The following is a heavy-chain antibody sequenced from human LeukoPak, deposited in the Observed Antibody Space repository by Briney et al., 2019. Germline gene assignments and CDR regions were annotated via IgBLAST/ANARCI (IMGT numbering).Heavy chain of an antibody. CDR1: GYTFSSYG. V-gene: IGHV1-18*01. CDR2: ISVFDGNT. Sequence: GASVKVSCKASGYTFSSYGISWVRQAPGQGLEWMGWISVFDGNTKYVQKFQGRVTMTTDTSTSTAYMELRSLRSDDTAVYYCASGGFIDDYGDYVYYFDYWGQGTLVTVSS. CDR3: ASGGFIDDYGDYVYYFDY. J-gene: IGHJ4*02. D-gene: IGHD4-17*01.